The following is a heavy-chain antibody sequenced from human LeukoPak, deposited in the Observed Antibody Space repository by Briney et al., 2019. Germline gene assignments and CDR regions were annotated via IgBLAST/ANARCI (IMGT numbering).Heavy chain of an antibody. CDR1: GGTFSSYA. J-gene: IGHJ5*02. Sequence: ASVKVSCKASGGTFSSYAISWVRQAPGQGLEWMGRIIPILGIANYAQKFQGRVTITADKSTSTAYMELSSLRSEDTAVYYCAESSQQLVWFDPWGQGTLVTVSS. CDR3: AESSQQLVWFDP. V-gene: IGHV1-69*04. D-gene: IGHD6-13*01. CDR2: IIPILGIA.